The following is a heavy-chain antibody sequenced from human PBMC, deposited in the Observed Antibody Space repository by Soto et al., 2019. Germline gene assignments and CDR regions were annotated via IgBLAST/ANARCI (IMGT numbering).Heavy chain of an antibody. CDR1: GFTFTTYS. CDR3: AKDRWGVIVGATDFDY. D-gene: IGHD1-26*01. CDR2: ISNRSSHK. V-gene: IGHV3-48*01. Sequence: GSLRLSCAASGFTFTTYSMSWVRQAPWKGLEWLAYISNRSSHKYYADSVKGRFTISRDNSKSTLYLQMNSLRAEDTAVYYCAKDRWGVIVGATDFDYWGQGTLVTVSS. J-gene: IGHJ4*02.